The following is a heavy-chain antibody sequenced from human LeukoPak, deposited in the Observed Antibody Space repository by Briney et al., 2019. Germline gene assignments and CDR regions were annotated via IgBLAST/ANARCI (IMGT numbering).Heavy chain of an antibody. Sequence: GALRLSSGASGCTFSSYWMSWFSQAPGEGLEWVADIKQTGGEKNYVDSLKGRFTISGDNAKNSLSLQMNSVTAADTAVYYCARDPCGSCYPQWTMQFDYWGQGTLVTVSS. D-gene: IGHD2-15*01. CDR1: GCTFSSYW. V-gene: IGHV3-7*03. J-gene: IGHJ4*02. CDR2: IKQTGGEK. CDR3: ARDPCGSCYPQWTMQFDY.